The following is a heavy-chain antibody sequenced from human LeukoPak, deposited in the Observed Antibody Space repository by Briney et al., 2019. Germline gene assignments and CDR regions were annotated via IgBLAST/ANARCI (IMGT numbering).Heavy chain of an antibody. CDR3: ATPQGYCSSTSCYTFDY. Sequence: ASVKVSCKASGYTFTSYDIHWVRQATGQGLEWMGGIIPIFGTANYAQKFQGRVTITADESTSTAYMELSSLRSEDTAVYYCATPQGYCSSTSCYTFDYWGQGTLVTVSS. J-gene: IGHJ4*02. V-gene: IGHV1-69*13. D-gene: IGHD2-2*01. CDR2: IIPIFGTA. CDR1: GYTFTSYD.